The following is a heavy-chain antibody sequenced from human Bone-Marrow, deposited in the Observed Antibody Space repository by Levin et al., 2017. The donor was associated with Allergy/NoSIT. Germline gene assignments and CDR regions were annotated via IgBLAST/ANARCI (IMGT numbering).Heavy chain of an antibody. CDR1: Y. CDR3: ARRFTASSNWDFDY. CDR2: IYYAGAT. J-gene: IGHJ4*02. Sequence: YSDWLRKPPGRGLEWIASIYYAGATYYNPSLKTRVTISVDTSKNQFSLKLTSVTAADTAVYYCARRFTASSNWDFDYWGQGTLVTVSS. V-gene: IGHV4-39*01. D-gene: IGHD2-2*01.